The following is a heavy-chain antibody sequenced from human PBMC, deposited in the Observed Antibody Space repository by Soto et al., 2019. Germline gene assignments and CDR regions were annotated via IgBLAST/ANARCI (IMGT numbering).Heavy chain of an antibody. V-gene: IGHV4-59*01. Sequence: SETLSLTCTVSGGSISSYYWSWIRQPPGKGLEWIGYIYYSGSTNYNPSLKSRFTISVNTSKNQFSLKLSSVTAADTAVYYCAREEYSSSSPDYWGQGTLVTVSS. D-gene: IGHD6-6*01. CDR1: GGSISSYY. CDR3: AREEYSSSSPDY. J-gene: IGHJ4*02. CDR2: IYYSGST.